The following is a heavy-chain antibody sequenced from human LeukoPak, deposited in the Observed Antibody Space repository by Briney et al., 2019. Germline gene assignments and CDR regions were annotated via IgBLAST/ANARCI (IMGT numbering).Heavy chain of an antibody. Sequence: PGGSLRLSCAASGVTFNNYVMHWVRQGPGKGLEWVAVISYDGSDKYYADSVKGRFTIPRDNSKNTLYLQMNSLRAEDTAVYYCARVGTSSSGWQFDYWGRGTLVTVSS. CDR2: ISYDGSDK. J-gene: IGHJ4*02. V-gene: IGHV3-30*03. CDR1: GVTFNNYV. D-gene: IGHD6-19*01. CDR3: ARVGTSSSGWQFDY.